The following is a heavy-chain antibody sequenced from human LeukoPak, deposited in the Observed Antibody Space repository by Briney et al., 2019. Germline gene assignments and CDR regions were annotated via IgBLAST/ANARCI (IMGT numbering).Heavy chain of an antibody. J-gene: IGHJ6*02. CDR1: GFTLGSHS. D-gene: IGHD4-17*01. CDR3: ARGGRTTWHGMDV. Sequence: GGSLRLSCAASGFTLGSHSMNWVRQAPGEGLEWVSYISISGGSIYYADFVKGRFTISRDNSKNALYLQMNSLRAEDTAVYYCARGGRTTWHGMDVWGQGTTVTVSS. V-gene: IGHV3-48*01. CDR2: ISISGGSI.